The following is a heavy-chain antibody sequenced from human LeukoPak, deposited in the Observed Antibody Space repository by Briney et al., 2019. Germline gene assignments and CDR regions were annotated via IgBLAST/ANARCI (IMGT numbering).Heavy chain of an antibody. CDR2: IYHSGST. Sequence: PSQTLSLTCDVSGGSISSGGYSWSWIRQPPGKGLEWIGYIYHSGSTYYNPSLKSRVTISVDRSKNQFSLKLSSVTAADTAVYYCARVALYYDFWSGETTRYYFDYWGQGTLVTASS. D-gene: IGHD3-3*01. J-gene: IGHJ4*02. CDR1: GGSISSGGYS. V-gene: IGHV4-30-2*01. CDR3: ARVALYYDFWSGETTRYYFDY.